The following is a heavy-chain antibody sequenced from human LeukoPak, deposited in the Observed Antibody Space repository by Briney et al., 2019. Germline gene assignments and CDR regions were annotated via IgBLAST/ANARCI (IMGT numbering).Heavy chain of an antibody. Sequence: GGSLRLSCTATGFTFSRNWMHWVRQAPGKGLVWVSRIDGDGSIRGDADSVKGRFTISRDNAKNTLYLQMNSLRAEDTAVYYCVRLRYSSSWYDNWGHGTLVTVSS. CDR3: VRLRYSSSWYDN. J-gene: IGHJ4*01. V-gene: IGHV3-74*01. CDR1: GFTFSRNW. D-gene: IGHD6-13*01. CDR2: IDGDGSIR.